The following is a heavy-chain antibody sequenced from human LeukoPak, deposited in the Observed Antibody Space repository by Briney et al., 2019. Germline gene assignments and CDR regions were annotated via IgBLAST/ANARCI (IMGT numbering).Heavy chain of an antibody. Sequence: GGSLRLSCTASGFTFGDYAMSWFRQAPGKGLEWVGFIRSKAYGGTTEYAASVKGRFTISRDDSKSIAYLQMNSLKTEDTAVYYCTRDDSPYYDILTTEYYGMDVWGQGTTVTVSS. D-gene: IGHD3-9*01. J-gene: IGHJ6*02. CDR3: TRDDSPYYDILTTEYYGMDV. CDR1: GFTFGDYA. V-gene: IGHV3-49*03. CDR2: IRSKAYGGTT.